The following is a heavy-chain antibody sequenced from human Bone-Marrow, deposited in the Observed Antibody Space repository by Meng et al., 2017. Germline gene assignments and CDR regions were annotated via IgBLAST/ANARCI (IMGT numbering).Heavy chain of an antibody. CDR3: ARSDSGYELNY. D-gene: IGHD5-12*01. V-gene: IGHV1-2*02. CDR2: INPNSGGT. CDR1: RYTFAGYS. J-gene: IGHJ4*02. Sequence: VQAAEEVTKPVALGKVSCKVSRYTFAGYSMHWARQDPGQGLEWMGWINPNSGGTNYAQKFQGRVTMTRDTSVSTAYMELSRLRSDDTAVYYCARSDSGYELNYWGQGTLVTVSS.